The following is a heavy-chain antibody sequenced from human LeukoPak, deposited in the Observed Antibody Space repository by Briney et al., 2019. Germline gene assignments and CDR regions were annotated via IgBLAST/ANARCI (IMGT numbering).Heavy chain of an antibody. CDR1: GGSISSGGYS. CDR2: IYQSGST. CDR3: GRGGIAAAASGIDY. J-gene: IGHJ4*02. Sequence: SETLSLTCAVSGGSISSGGYSWSWIRQPPGKALEWIGYIYQSGSTYYNPSLKSRVTTSVDRSKNQFSLKLSSVTAADTAVYYCGRGGIAAAASGIDYWGQGTLVTVSS. D-gene: IGHD6-13*01. V-gene: IGHV4-30-2*01.